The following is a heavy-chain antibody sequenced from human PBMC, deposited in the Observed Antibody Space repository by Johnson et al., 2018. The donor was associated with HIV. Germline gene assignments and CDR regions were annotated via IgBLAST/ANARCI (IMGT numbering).Heavy chain of an antibody. CDR3: AKVGGRHDYGDYLGAFDI. CDR1: GFTFDDYG. V-gene: IGHV3-30*18. Sequence: QVQLVESGGGVVRPGGSLRLSCAASGFTFDDYGMSWVRHAPGKGLEWVAVISYDGSNKYYTDSVKGRFTISRDNSKNTLYLQMNSLRAEDTAVYYCAKVGGRHDYGDYLGAFDIWGQGTMVTVSS. CDR2: ISYDGSNK. D-gene: IGHD4-17*01. J-gene: IGHJ3*02.